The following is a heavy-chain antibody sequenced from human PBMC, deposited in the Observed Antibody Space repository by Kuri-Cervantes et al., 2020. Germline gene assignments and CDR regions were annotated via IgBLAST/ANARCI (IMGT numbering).Heavy chain of an antibody. D-gene: IGHD1-14*01. CDR3: ARQVAPLSWSDS. J-gene: IGHJ5*01. V-gene: IGHV4-4*02. Sequence: SETLSLTCAVSGDSIVSSYSWTWFRLSPGKGLEWLGEIYHTGNAHYNPSLRSRVAFLVDTSKNHFSLRLNSVTAADSAVYYCARQVAPLSWSDSWGPGIQVTVSS. CDR2: IYHTGNA. CDR1: GDSIVSSYS.